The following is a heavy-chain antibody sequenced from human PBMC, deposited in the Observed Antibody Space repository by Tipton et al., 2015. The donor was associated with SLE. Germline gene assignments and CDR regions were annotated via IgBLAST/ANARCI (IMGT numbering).Heavy chain of an antibody. CDR2: TFSSYATA. J-gene: IGHJ4*02. CDR3: ARARGSSSWYFFDY. D-gene: IGHD6-13*01. Sequence: GGTFSSYATANYAQKFQGRVTITTDESTSTAYMELSSLRSEDTAVYYCARARGSSSWYFFDYWGQGTLVTVSS. V-gene: IGHV1-69*05.